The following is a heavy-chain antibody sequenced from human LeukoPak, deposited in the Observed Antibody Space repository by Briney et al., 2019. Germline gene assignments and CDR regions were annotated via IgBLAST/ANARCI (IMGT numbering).Heavy chain of an antibody. J-gene: IGHJ6*02. CDR1: GYTFTSYG. Sequence: ASVKVSCKASGYTFTSYGISWVRQAPGQGLEWMGWISPYNGNTNYAQKFQGRVTMTTDKSTSTAYMELRSLRSDDPAVYYCARISAGGYSTSYGMDVWGQGTTVTVSS. D-gene: IGHD5-18*01. V-gene: IGHV1-18*01. CDR3: ARISAGGYSTSYGMDV. CDR2: ISPYNGNT.